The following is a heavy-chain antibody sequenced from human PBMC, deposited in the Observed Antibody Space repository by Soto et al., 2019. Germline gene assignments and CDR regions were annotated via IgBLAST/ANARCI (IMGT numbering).Heavy chain of an antibody. CDR3: TSRYDSSDVSWFDS. J-gene: IGHJ5*01. V-gene: IGHV3-23*01. D-gene: IGHD3-22*01. CDR2: ISDSADRI. Sequence: GGSLRLSCKASGFSFSSNSMGWLRQAPGKGLDWVSSISDSADRIYYADSVKGRFTISRDDSKNTAYLQMNSLEIEDTAVYYCTSRYDSSDVSWFDSWGQGTLVTVSS. CDR1: GFSFSSNS.